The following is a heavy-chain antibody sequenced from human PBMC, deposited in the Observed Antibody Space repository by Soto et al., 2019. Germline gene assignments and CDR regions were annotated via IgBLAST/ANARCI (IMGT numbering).Heavy chain of an antibody. Sequence: GASVKVSCKVSGYTLTELSMHWVRQAPGKRLEWMGGFDPEDGETIYAQKFQGRVTMTEDTSTDTAYMELSSLRSEDTAVYYCATMNGDRDIVVVVADFGMDVWGQGTTVTVSS. CDR1: GYTLTELS. D-gene: IGHD2-15*01. J-gene: IGHJ6*02. V-gene: IGHV1-24*01. CDR3: ATMNGDRDIVVVVADFGMDV. CDR2: FDPEDGET.